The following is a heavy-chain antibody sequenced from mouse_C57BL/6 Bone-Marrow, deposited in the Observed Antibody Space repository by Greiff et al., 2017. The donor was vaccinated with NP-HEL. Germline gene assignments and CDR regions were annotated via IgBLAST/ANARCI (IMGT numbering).Heavy chain of an antibody. Sequence: QVQLQQSGAELARPGASVKLSCKASGYTFTSYGISWVKQRTGQGLEWIGEIYPRSGNTYYNVKFKGKATLTADKSSSTAYMELRSLTSEDSAVYFCARLYGGADYWGQGTTLTVSS. V-gene: IGHV1-81*01. CDR2: IYPRSGNT. CDR1: GYTFTSYG. CDR3: ARLYGGADY. J-gene: IGHJ2*01. D-gene: IGHD1-1*02.